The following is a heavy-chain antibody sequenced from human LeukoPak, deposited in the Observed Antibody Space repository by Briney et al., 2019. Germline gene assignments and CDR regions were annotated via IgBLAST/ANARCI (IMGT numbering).Heavy chain of an antibody. V-gene: IGHV3-11*04. CDR2: ISASGAVP. J-gene: IGHJ4*02. CDR3: ARSLIVASEDY. D-gene: IGHD3-22*01. Sequence: PGGSLRLSCAASGFRFDSFYMGWIRQVPGKGLDYIALISASGAVPYYAESVKGRFTISRDNAKNSVSLQMNSLSADDTAVYYCARSLIVASEDYWGQGTLATVSS. CDR1: GFRFDSFY.